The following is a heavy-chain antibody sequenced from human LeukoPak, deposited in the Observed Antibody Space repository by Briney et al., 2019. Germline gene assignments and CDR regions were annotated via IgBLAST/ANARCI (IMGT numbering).Heavy chain of an antibody. CDR2: ISGSGGST. V-gene: IGHV3-23*01. CDR3: AKDQGFLEWLFPFDY. Sequence: GGSLRLSCAASGFTFSSYAMSWVRQAPGKGLEWVSAISGSGGSTYYADSVKGRFTISRDNSKNTLYLQMNSLRAEDTAVYYCAKDQGFLEWLFPFDYWGQGTLVTVSS. CDR1: GFTFSSYA. D-gene: IGHD3-3*01. J-gene: IGHJ4*02.